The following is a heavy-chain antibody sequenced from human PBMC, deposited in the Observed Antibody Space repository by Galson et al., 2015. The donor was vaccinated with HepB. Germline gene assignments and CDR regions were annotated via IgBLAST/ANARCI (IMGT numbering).Heavy chain of an antibody. J-gene: IGHJ5*02. CDR1: GGSISSNIHY. D-gene: IGHD2-2*01. CDR2: IHYSGTT. CDR3: ARGFGAAAYNPSFDP. Sequence: TLSLTCTVSGGSISSNIHYWSWIRQHPETGLEWVGHIHYSGTTYYNASLKSRLTISLDTSNNQISLNLNSVTAADTAVYYCARGFGAAAYNPSFDPWGQGTLVTVSS. V-gene: IGHV4-31*03.